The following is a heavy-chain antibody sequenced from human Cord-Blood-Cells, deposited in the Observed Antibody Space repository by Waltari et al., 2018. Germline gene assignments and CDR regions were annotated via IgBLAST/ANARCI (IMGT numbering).Heavy chain of an antibody. J-gene: IGHJ6*02. CDR1: GGSISSGDYY. V-gene: IGHV4-30-4*01. Sequence: QVQLQESGPGLVKPSQTLSLTCTVSGGSISSGDYYWSWIRQPPGKGLEWIGYIYYSGTTFYNPSRKSRVTISVDTSKNQFSLKLSSVTAADTAVYYCARQTLRSGSYRLYYYYGMDVWGQGTTVTVSS. CDR3: ARQTLRSGSYRLYYYYGMDV. CDR2: IYYSGTT. D-gene: IGHD1-26*01.